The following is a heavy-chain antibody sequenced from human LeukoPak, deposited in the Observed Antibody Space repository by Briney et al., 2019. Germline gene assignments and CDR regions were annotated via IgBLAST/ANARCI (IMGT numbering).Heavy chain of an antibody. CDR3: ASGFLDDFWSGHF. CDR1: GGSISSYY. V-gene: IGHV4-4*09. Sequence: SETLSLTCTVSGGSISSYYWSWIRQPPGKGLEWIGYIYTSGSTNYNPSPKSRVTISVDTSKNQFSLKLSSVTAADTAVYYCASGFLDDFWSGHFWGQGTLVTVSS. J-gene: IGHJ4*02. D-gene: IGHD3-3*01. CDR2: IYTSGST.